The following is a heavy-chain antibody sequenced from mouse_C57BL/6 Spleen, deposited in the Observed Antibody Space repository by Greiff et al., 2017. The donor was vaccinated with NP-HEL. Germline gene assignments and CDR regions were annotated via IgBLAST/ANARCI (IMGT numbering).Heavy chain of an antibody. CDR2: IRNKANGYTT. CDR3: ARDRGYYAMDY. V-gene: IGHV7-3*01. CDR1: GFTFTDYY. J-gene: IGHJ4*01. Sequence: EVKLVESGGGLVQPGGSLSLSCAASGFTFTDYYMSWVRQPPGKALEWLGFIRNKANGYTTEYSASVKGRFTISRDNSQSILYLQMNALRAEDSATYYCARDRGYYAMDYWGQGTSVTVSS.